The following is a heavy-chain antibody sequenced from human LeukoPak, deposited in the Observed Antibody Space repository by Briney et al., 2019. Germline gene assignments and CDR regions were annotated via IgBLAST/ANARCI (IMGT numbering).Heavy chain of an antibody. CDR3: ARSRSGWDDDYYYYGMDV. V-gene: IGHV1-69*13. CDR1: GGTFSSYA. CDR2: IIPIFGTA. Sequence: ASVKVSCKASGGTFSSYAISWVRQAPGQGLEWMGGIIPIFGTANYAQKFQGRVTITADESTSTAYMELSSLRSEDTAVYYCARSRSGWDDDYYYYGMDVWGQGTTVTVSS. D-gene: IGHD6-19*01. J-gene: IGHJ6*02.